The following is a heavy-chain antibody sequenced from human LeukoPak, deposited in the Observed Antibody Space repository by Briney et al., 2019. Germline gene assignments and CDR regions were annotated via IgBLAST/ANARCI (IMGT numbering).Heavy chain of an antibody. V-gene: IGHV3-23*01. CDR3: ARDEKIVGASGQDY. Sequence: GGSLRLSCAASGFTFSSYAMSWVRQAPGKGLEWVSGISSGGGTYYADSVKGRFTISRDNSKNTLYLQMNNLRAEDTAVYYCARDEKIVGASGQDYWGQGTLVTVSS. D-gene: IGHD1-26*01. J-gene: IGHJ4*02. CDR2: ISSGGGT. CDR1: GFTFSSYA.